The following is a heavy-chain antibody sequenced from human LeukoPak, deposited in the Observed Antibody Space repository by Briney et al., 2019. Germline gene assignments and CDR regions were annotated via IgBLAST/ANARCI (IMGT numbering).Heavy chain of an antibody. CDR1: GYTFTIYG. Sequence: ASVKVSCKASGYTFTIYGISCVRQAPGQGVEWMGWISAYNGNTNYAQKLQGRVTMTTDTSTSTAYMELRSLRSDDTAVYYCARDRDGEFDYWGQGTLVTVSS. CDR2: ISAYNGNT. V-gene: IGHV1-18*01. D-gene: IGHD5-24*01. CDR3: ARDRDGEFDY. J-gene: IGHJ4*02.